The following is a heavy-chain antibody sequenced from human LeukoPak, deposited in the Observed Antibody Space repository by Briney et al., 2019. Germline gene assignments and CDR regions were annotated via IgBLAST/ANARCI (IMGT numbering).Heavy chain of an antibody. J-gene: IGHJ4*02. CDR3: AKDTSGIAAAGTEFDY. Sequence: PGGSLRLSCAASGVTFSSYAISWVRQAPGKGMEWVSAIIGSGGSTYYADSVKGRFTISRDNSKNTLYLQMNSLRAEDTAVYYCAKDTSGIAAAGTEFDYWGQGTLVTVSS. V-gene: IGHV3-23*01. CDR1: GVTFSSYA. D-gene: IGHD6-13*01. CDR2: IIGSGGST.